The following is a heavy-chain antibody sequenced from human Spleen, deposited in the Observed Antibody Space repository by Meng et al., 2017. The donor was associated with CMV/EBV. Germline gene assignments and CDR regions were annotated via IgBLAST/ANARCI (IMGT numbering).Heavy chain of an antibody. D-gene: IGHD5-12*01. CDR1: GGSFSGYY. CDR2: INHSGST. Sequence: QVELQESGPGLVKPSDTLSLTCAVYGGSFSGYYWSWIRQPPGKGLEWIGEINHSGSTNYNPSLKSRVTISVDTSKNQFSLKLSSVTAADTAVYYCASSLTGPGATIRKAENYWGQGTLVTVSS. V-gene: IGHV4-34*01. CDR3: ASSLTGPGATIRKAENY. J-gene: IGHJ4*02.